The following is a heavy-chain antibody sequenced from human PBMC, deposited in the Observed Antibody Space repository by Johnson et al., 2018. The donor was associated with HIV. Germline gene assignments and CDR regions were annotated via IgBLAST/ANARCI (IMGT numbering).Heavy chain of an antibody. CDR1: GFMFDDYA. V-gene: IGHV3-66*01. D-gene: IGHD7-27*01. CDR2: IYSAGTT. J-gene: IGHJ3*02. CDR3: ARDGETGKDAFDI. Sequence: MLLVESGGGVERPGESLRLSCVGSGFMFDDYAMSWVRQVPGKGLEWLALIYSAGTTYYADSVKDRFTISRDNSKNTVFLQMNWLRVDDTAVYYCARDGETGKDAFDIWGQGTMVIVSS.